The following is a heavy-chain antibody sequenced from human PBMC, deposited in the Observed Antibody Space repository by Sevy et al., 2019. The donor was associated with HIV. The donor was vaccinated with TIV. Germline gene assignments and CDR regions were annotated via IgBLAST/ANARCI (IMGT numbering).Heavy chain of an antibody. J-gene: IGHJ6*02. CDR3: VKGPHPAVTTSYGLDV. D-gene: IGHD4-17*01. Sequence: GGSLRLSCAASGFIFSSYGMHWVRQAPGKGLEWVTFIRNDGSTKYYSDSVRGRFAISRDNSKSTVYIQMNSLRPEDTAVYYCVKGPHPAVTTSYGLDVWGQGTTVTVSS. CDR2: IRNDGSTK. V-gene: IGHV3-30*02. CDR1: GFIFSSYG.